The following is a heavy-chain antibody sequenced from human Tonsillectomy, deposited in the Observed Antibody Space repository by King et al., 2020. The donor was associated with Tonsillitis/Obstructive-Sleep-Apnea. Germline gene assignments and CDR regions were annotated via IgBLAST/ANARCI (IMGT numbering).Heavy chain of an antibody. CDR1: GFSFGDYA. CDR2: IRRKGYGGTT. CDR3: TRDPGPDSSGWYGFDY. J-gene: IGHJ4*02. V-gene: IGHV3-49*05. Sequence: VQLVESGGGLVKPGRSLRLSCTASGFSFGDYAMSWFRQAPGKGLEWVGFIRRKGYGGTTEYAASVKGRFTISRDDSKSIAYLQMNSLKTEDTAVYYCTRDPGPDSSGWYGFDYWGQGTLVTVSS. D-gene: IGHD6-19*01.